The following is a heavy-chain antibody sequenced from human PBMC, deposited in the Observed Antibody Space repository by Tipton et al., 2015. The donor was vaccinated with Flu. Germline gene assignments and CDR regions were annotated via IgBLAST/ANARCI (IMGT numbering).Heavy chain of an antibody. CDR1: GGSISSSSYY. J-gene: IGHJ3*02. V-gene: IGHV4-39*07. CDR3: ARGFYYDPPTGAFDI. CDR2: IYYSGST. Sequence: TLSLTCTVSGGSISSSSYYWGWIRQPPGKGLEWIGSIYYSGSTYYNPSLKGRVTISVDTSKNQFSLKLSSVTAADTAVYYCARGFYYDPPTGAFDIWGQGTMVTVSS. D-gene: IGHD3-22*01.